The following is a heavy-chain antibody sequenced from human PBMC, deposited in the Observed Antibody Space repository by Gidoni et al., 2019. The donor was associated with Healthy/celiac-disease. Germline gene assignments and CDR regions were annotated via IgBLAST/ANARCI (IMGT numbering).Heavy chain of an antibody. CDR3: AKEDVGSSWYLGWYYYYGMDV. D-gene: IGHD6-13*01. CDR1: GFTFSSYA. J-gene: IGHJ6*02. CDR2: IRGSGGST. V-gene: IGHV3-23*01. Sequence: EVQLLESGGGLVQPGGSLRLSCAASGFTFSSYAMSWVRQAPGKGLEWVSAIRGSGGSTYYADSVKGRFTISRDNSKNTLYLQMNSLRAEDTAVYYCAKEDVGSSWYLGWYYYYGMDVWGQGTTVTVSS.